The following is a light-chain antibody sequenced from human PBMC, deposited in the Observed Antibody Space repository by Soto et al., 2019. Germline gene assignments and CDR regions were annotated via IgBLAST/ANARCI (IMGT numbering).Light chain of an antibody. V-gene: IGLV2-14*01. CDR1: SSDVGGYNF. CDR2: DVS. CDR3: STSSSTHV. J-gene: IGLJ2*01. Sequence: QSALTQPASVSGSPGQLITISCTGTSSDVGGYNFVSWYQQHPGKAPKLLIYDVSNRPSGVSNRFSGSKSGNTASLTISGLQAEDEADYYCSTSSSTHVFGGGTKLTVL.